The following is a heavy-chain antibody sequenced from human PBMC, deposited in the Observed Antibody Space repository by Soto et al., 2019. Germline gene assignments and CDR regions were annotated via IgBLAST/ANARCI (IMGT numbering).Heavy chain of an antibody. D-gene: IGHD3-16*01. CDR1: GLTVSHNY. CDR3: VRPRPSGENYGMDV. J-gene: IGHJ6*02. Sequence: PGGSLRLSCVASGLTVSHNYMAWVRRAPEMGLEWVSILYTEGTTYYADSVKGRFTTSRDSSKNTLFLQMDSLRAEDTAVYYCVRPRPSGENYGMDVWGQGTTVTVSS. V-gene: IGHV3-53*01. CDR2: LYTEGTT.